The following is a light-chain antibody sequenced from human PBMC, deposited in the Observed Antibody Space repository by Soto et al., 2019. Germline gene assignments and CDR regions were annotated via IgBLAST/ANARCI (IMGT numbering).Light chain of an antibody. CDR1: QSVSRY. CDR3: QQRSNWPIT. Sequence: EIVLTQSPATLSLSPGERATLSCRASQSVSRYLAWYQQKPGQAPRLRIYDASNRATGIPARFSGSGSGTDFTLTISSLEAEDFAFYYCQQRSNWPITFGQGTRLEIK. V-gene: IGKV3-11*01. CDR2: DAS. J-gene: IGKJ5*01.